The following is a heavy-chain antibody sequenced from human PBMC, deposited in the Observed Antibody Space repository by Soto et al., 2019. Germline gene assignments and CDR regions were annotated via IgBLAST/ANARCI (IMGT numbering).Heavy chain of an antibody. V-gene: IGHV1-2*02. CDR2: INPNSGDT. D-gene: IGHD4-17*01. CDR1: GYTFTGYY. Sequence: ASVKVSCKASGYTFTGYYMHWVRQAPGQGLEWMGWINPNSGDTNYAQKFQGRVTMTRDTSISTAYMELSRLESDDTAVYYCASSRRGLTTVTPFDYWGQGTLVTVSS. J-gene: IGHJ4*02. CDR3: ASSRRGLTTVTPFDY.